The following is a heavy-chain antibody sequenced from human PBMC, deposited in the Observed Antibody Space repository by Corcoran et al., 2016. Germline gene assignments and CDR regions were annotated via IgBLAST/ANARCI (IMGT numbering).Heavy chain of an antibody. CDR1: GFTFSSYW. CDR3: ARLGANQLLDY. V-gene: IGHV3-7*01. J-gene: IGHJ4*02. D-gene: IGHD1-1*01. CDR2: IKQDESEK. Sequence: EVQLAESGGGLVQPGGSLRLSCAVSGFTFSSYWMSWVRQAPGKGLEWVANIKQDESEKYYLDSVKGRFTVSRDNAKNSLYLQMNSLGADDTAVYYCARLGANQLLDYWGQGTLVTVSS.